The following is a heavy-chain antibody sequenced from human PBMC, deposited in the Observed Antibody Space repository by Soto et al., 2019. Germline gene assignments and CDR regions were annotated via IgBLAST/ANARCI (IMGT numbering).Heavy chain of an antibody. CDR1: GASISTTYW. J-gene: IGHJ4*02. Sequence: PSETLSLTCAVSGASISTTYWWSWVRQPPGKGLEWIGSIHYSGSTYYNPSLKSRVTISVDTSKNQFSLKLTSVTAADTAVYYCAARFYTPGVLFDYWGQGTPVTVSS. CDR3: AARFYTPGVLFDY. D-gene: IGHD2-2*02. CDR2: IHYSGST. V-gene: IGHV4-4*02.